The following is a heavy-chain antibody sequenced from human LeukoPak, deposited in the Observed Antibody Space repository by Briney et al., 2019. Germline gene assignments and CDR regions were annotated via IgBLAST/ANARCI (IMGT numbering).Heavy chain of an antibody. V-gene: IGHV4-61*02. CDR1: GGSISSGTYY. Sequence: SQTLSLTCTVSGGSISSGTYYWSWIRQPAGKELEWIGRIYTSGSTNYNPSLKSRITISVDTSKNQFSLKLSSVTAADTAVYYCARVYGGGYDFRGAFDIWGQGTMVTVSS. J-gene: IGHJ3*02. CDR3: ARVYGGGYDFRGAFDI. D-gene: IGHD5-12*01. CDR2: IYTSGST.